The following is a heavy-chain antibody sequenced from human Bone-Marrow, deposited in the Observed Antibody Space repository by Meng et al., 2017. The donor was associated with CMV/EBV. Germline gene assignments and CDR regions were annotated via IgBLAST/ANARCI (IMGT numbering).Heavy chain of an antibody. D-gene: IGHD5-12*01. CDR1: GFTFTSSA. J-gene: IGHJ6*02. CDR2: IDVGSGNT. CDR3: ARENSGYDRGPDYWYYYGMDV. Sequence: SVKVSCKASGFTFTSSAVQWVRQARGQRLEWIGWIDVGSGNTNYAQKFQERVTITRDMSTSTAYMELSSLRSEDTAVYYCARENSGYDRGPDYWYYYGMDVWGQGTTVTVSS. V-gene: IGHV1-58*01.